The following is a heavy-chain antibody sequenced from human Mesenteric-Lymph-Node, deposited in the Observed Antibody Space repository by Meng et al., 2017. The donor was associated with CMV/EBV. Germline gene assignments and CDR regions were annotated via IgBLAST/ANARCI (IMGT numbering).Heavy chain of an antibody. D-gene: IGHD2-2*02. CDR2: IKQDGSEK. V-gene: IGHV3-7*01. CDR1: GFTFSSNW. Sequence: GESLKISCAASGFTFSSNWMSWVRQVPGKGLEWVANIKQDGSEKYYVDSVKGRFTISRDNAKNSLYLQMNSLRAEDTALYYCARTFCSNANCYSVGFDYWGQGTLVTVSS. J-gene: IGHJ4*02. CDR3: ARTFCSNANCYSVGFDY.